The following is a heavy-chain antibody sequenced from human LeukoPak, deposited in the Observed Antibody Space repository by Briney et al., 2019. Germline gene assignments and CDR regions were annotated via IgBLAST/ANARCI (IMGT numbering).Heavy chain of an antibody. CDR2: ITSSSTYT. CDR1: GFSFSSYN. D-gene: IGHD1-26*01. CDR3: ARDPYSGTYGDTYYYYMDV. V-gene: IGHV3-21*01. Sequence: PGGSLRLSCAASGFSFSSYNMNWVRQTPGKGLEWVSSITSSSTYTFYADSVKGRFTISRDNARNSLYLQMNSLRAEDTAVYYCARDPYSGTYGDTYYYYMDVWGKGTTVTISS. J-gene: IGHJ6*03.